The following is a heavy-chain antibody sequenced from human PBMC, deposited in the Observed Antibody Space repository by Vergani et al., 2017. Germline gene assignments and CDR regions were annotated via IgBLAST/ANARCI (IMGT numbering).Heavy chain of an antibody. D-gene: IGHD3-9*01. V-gene: IGHV3-9*01. J-gene: IGHJ4*02. CDR3: AKDWKGILTGCIEY. Sequence: EVQLVESGGGLVQPGRSLRLSCAASGFTFDDYAMQWVRQAPGKGLELVSGISWNSGRKGYADSVEGRFTISRDNAKNSLYLQMNRLRAEDTALYYCAKDWKGILTGCIEYWGQGTLVTVSS. CDR1: GFTFDDYA. CDR2: ISWNSGRK.